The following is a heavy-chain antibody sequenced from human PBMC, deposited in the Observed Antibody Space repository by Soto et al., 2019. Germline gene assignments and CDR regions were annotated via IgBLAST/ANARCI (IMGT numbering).Heavy chain of an antibody. CDR3: ARGPYNWNDAYYFDY. CDR2: INAGNGNT. CDR1: GYTFTSYA. V-gene: IGHV1-3*01. Sequence: QVQLVQSGAEVKKPGASVKVSCKASGYTFTSYAMHWVRQAPGQRLEWMGWINAGNGNTKYSQKFQGRVTITRDTSASTAYMELSSLRSEDTAVYYCARGPYNWNDAYYFDYWGQGTLVTVSS. D-gene: IGHD1-1*01. J-gene: IGHJ4*02.